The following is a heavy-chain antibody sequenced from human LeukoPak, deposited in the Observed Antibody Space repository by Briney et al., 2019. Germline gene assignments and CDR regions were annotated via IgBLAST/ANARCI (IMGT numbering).Heavy chain of an antibody. Sequence: GASVKVSCKASGYTFTGYYMHWVRQAPGQGLEWMGWINPNSGGTNYAQKFQGRVTMTRDTSISTAYMELSRLRSDDTAVYYCARGDSYYYDSSGYGDWGQGTLVTVSS. CDR1: GYTFTGYY. J-gene: IGHJ4*02. CDR2: INPNSGGT. D-gene: IGHD3-22*01. CDR3: ARGDSYYYDSSGYGD. V-gene: IGHV1-2*02.